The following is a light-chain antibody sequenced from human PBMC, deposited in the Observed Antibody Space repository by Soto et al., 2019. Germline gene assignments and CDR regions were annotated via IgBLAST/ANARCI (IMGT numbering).Light chain of an antibody. Sequence: DIQMTQSPSSLSASVGDRVTITCRASQGIRTDLGWYQQKPGKAPKRLIYAASSLQSGVPSRFSGSGSGTEFTLTISSLQSEDFATYYCLQHNSYPRTFGQGTKVEIK. CDR3: LQHNSYPRT. CDR2: AAS. CDR1: QGIRTD. J-gene: IGKJ1*01. V-gene: IGKV1-17*01.